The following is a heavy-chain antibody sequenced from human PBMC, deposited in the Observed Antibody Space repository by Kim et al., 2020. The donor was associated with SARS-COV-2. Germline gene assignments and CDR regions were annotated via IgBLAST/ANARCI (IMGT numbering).Heavy chain of an antibody. V-gene: IGHV4-59*13. CDR3: ASGGWYSDY. D-gene: IGHD6-19*01. CDR2: IHSSGTT. Sequence: SETLSLTCTDSGGSISGFYWSWVRQPPGMGLEWIGYIHSSGTTNYNSSLESRVTISVDTSKNQFSLKLSSVTAADTAVYYCASGGWYSDYWGQGNLVTVS. CDR1: GGSISGFY. J-gene: IGHJ4*02.